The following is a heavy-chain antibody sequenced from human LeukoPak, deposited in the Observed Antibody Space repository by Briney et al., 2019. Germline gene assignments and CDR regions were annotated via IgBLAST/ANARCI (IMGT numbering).Heavy chain of an antibody. J-gene: IGHJ4*02. Sequence: GGSLRLSCAASGFTFTNFAMHWVRQAPGKGLEWVAVISYDGSNKYYADSVKGRFTISRDNSKNTLYLQMNSLRAEDTAVYYCARDNGVNYEGYDYWGQGTLDTVSS. CDR2: ISYDGSNK. V-gene: IGHV3-30-3*01. D-gene: IGHD3-22*01. CDR3: ARDNGVNYEGYDY. CDR1: GFTFTNFA.